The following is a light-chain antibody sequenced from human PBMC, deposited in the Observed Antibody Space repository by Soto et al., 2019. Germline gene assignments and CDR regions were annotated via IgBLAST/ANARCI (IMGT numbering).Light chain of an antibody. V-gene: IGLV2-14*01. CDR1: SSDVGGYNY. CDR2: DVS. Sequence: QSALTQPASVSGSPGQSITISCTGTSSDVGGYNYVSWYQQHPGKAPKLMIYDVSNRPSGVSNRFSGSKSGNTASLTISGLLAEDEADYSCSSYTSSSSYVFGTGTKLTVL. CDR3: SSYTSSSSYV. J-gene: IGLJ1*01.